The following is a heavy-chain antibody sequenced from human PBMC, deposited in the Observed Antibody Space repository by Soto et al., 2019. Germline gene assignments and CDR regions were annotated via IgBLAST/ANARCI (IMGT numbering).Heavy chain of an antibody. CDR2: VFYTGST. CDR1: GGTINSGDYF. D-gene: IGHD5-12*01. J-gene: IGHJ4*02. V-gene: IGHV4-30-4*01. Sequence: QGQLQESGPGLVKSSQTLSLTCSVSGGTINSGDYFWCWLRQPPGKGLEWMGSVFYTGSTYYSPYLTSSASRSMDTSKTLFTLTLRSLTAADTAVDFCACVKATLYLDYCFDYWGQGTLVTVSS. CDR3: ACVKATLYLDYCFDY.